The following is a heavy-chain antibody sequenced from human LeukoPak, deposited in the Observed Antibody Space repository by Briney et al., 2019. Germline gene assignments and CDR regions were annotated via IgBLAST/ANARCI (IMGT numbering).Heavy chain of an antibody. CDR1: GNRFSSNW. CDR3: ARGDYFDC. CDR2: IYGGDSDT. V-gene: IGHV5-51*01. Sequence: GESLKISCKGSGNRFSSNWIAWVRQIPGKGLEWMGSIYGGDSDTRYSPSFQGQVTISADKSISTAYLQWSSLKASDTAMYYCARGDYFDCWGQGTLVTVSS. J-gene: IGHJ4*02.